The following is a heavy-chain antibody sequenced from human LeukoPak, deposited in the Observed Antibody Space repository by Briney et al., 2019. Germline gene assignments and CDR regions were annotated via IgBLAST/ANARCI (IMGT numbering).Heavy chain of an antibody. Sequence: SETLSLTCTVSGYSISSGYYWGWIRQPPGKGLEWIGEIYHSGSINYNPSLKSRVTISVDKSKNQFSLKLSSVTAADTAVYYCARCGGKWLHYMDVWGKGTTVTVSS. J-gene: IGHJ6*03. CDR1: GYSISSGYY. CDR2: IYHSGSI. D-gene: IGHD5-12*01. V-gene: IGHV4-38-2*02. CDR3: ARCGGKWLHYMDV.